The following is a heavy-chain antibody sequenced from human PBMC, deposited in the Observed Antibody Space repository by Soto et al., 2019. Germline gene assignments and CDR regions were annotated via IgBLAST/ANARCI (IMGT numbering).Heavy chain of an antibody. CDR1: GGTFNTYA. D-gene: IGHD3-10*01. Sequence: QVQLVQSGAEMKKPGSSVKVSCQSSGGTFNTYAMNWVRQAPGQGPEWMGDISPMFGAANYAPKFQGRVTITADESTGTSYMQLGSLTSDDTALYVCAREVQVHTPAFVYWGQGTLVTVSS. CDR2: ISPMFGAA. V-gene: IGHV1-69*19. CDR3: AREVQVHTPAFVY. J-gene: IGHJ4*02.